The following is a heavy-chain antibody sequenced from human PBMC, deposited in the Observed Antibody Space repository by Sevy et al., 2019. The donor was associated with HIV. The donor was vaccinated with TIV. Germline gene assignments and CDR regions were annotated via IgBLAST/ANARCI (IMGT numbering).Heavy chain of an antibody. V-gene: IGHV3-30*01. CDR1: GFSFCNYD. J-gene: IGHJ4*02. D-gene: IGHD2-21*02. CDR3: ARLVSCGGDCYYLDS. CDR2: ISHDERYK. Sequence: GGSLRLSCAASGFSFCNYDMHWVRQAPGKGLDWVAVISHDERYKNYAESVKVRFTISRDNFKNTLFLQMDSLRPEDTAVYFCARLVSCGGDCYYLDSWGQGALVTVSS.